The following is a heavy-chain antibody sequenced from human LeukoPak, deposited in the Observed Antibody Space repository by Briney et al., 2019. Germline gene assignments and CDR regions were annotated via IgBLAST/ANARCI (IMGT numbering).Heavy chain of an antibody. Sequence: GGSLRLSCAASGFTFNSYWMSWVRQAPGKGLEWVANIKKDGSEKNYVDSVKGRFTISRDNAKNSLYLQMDSLRAEDTAVYYCARDPSSDDYAWGSYRYTNHFDYWGQGTLVTVSS. V-gene: IGHV3-7*01. CDR2: IKKDGSEK. J-gene: IGHJ4*02. CDR1: GFTFNSYW. D-gene: IGHD3-16*02. CDR3: ARDPSSDDYAWGSYRYTNHFDY.